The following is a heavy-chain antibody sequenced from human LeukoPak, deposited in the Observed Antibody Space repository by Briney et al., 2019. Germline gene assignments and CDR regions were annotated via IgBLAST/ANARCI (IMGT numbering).Heavy chain of an antibody. D-gene: IGHD2-2*01. CDR2: IYTSGTI. J-gene: IGHJ3*02. Sequence: SETLSLTCTVSGGSISSYYWSWIRQPAGTALEWIGRIYTSGTITYNPSLKSRVTMSVDTSKNQFSLKLSSVTAADTAVYYCAMACGSTSCYDGAFDIWGQGTMVTVSS. CDR3: AMACGSTSCYDGAFDI. CDR1: GGSISSYY. V-gene: IGHV4-4*07.